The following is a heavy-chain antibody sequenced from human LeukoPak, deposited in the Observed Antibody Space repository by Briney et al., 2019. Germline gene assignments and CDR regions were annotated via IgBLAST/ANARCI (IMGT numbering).Heavy chain of an antibody. CDR1: GGSISSYY. J-gene: IGHJ5*02. V-gene: IGHV4-59*08. CDR2: IYYSGST. CDR3: ARRYSSSWYVGFFDP. D-gene: IGHD6-13*01. Sequence: KPSETLFLTCTVSGGSISSYYWSWIRQPPGKGLEWIGYIYYSGSTNYNPSLKSRVTISVDTSKNQFSLRLSSVTAADTAIYYCARRYSSSWYVGFFDPWGQGTLVTVSS.